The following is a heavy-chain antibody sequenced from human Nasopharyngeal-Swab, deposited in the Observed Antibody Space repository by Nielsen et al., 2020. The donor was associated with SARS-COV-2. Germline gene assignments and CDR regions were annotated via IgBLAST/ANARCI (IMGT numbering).Heavy chain of an antibody. CDR2: ISWNSGSI. V-gene: IGHV3-9*01. CDR3: AKDPAKDYYDSSGYLDY. J-gene: IGHJ4*02. D-gene: IGHD3-22*01. Sequence: PGKGLEWVSGISWNSGSIGYADSVKGRFTISRDNAKNSLYLQMNSLRAEDTALYYCAKDPAKDYYDSSGYLDYWGQGTLVTVSS.